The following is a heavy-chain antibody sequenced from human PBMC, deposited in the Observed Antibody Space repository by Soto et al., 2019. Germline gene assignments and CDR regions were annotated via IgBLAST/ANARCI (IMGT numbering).Heavy chain of an antibody. CDR3: ATWGGEYYDFWRGYFVKAFEI. CDR2: FDPEDGET. D-gene: IGHD3-3*01. Sequence: ASVKVSCKVSGYTLTELSMHWVRQAPGKGLEWMGGFDPEDGETIYAQKFQGRVTMTEDTSTDTAYMELSSLRSEDTAVYYCATWGGEYYDFWRGYFVKAFEIWGQGTMSTVSS. J-gene: IGHJ3*02. CDR1: GYTLTELS. V-gene: IGHV1-24*01.